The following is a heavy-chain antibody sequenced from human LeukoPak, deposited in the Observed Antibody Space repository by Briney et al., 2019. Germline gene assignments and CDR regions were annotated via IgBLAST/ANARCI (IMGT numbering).Heavy chain of an antibody. CDR3: ARGVDDEIVVVPAAMPFGY. Sequence: ASVKVSCKASGYTFTSYGISWVRQAPGQGLEWMGWISAYNGNTNYAQKLQGRGTMTTDTSTSTAYMELRSLRSDDTAVYYCARGVDDEIVVVPAAMPFGYWGQGTLVTVSS. CDR2: ISAYNGNT. V-gene: IGHV1-18*04. CDR1: GYTFTSYG. J-gene: IGHJ4*02. D-gene: IGHD2-2*01.